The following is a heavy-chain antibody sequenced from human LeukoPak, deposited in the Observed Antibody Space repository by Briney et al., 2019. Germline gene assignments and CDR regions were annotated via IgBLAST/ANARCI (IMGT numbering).Heavy chain of an antibody. V-gene: IGHV4-38-2*02. CDR1: GYSISSGYY. CDR2: IYHSGST. D-gene: IGHD6-19*01. CDR3: ARAGGSGLIDY. Sequence: SETLSLTCTVYGYSISSGYYWGWIRQPPGKGLEWIGSIYHSGSTYYNPSLKSRVTISVDTSKNQFSLKLSSVTAADTAVYYCARAGGSGLIDYWGQGTLVTVSS. J-gene: IGHJ4*02.